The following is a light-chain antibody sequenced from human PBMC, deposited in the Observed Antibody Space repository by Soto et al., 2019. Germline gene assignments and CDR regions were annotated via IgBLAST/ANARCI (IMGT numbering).Light chain of an antibody. CDR1: SSDVGGYNY. CDR2: EVS. V-gene: IGLV2-14*01. Sequence: QSVLTQPASVSGSPGQSITISCTGTSSDVGGYNYVSWYQQHPGKAPKLMIYEVSNRPSGVSNRFSGSKSGNTASLTISGLQAEDEADYYCRSYTSSSPRVFGGGTQLTVL. CDR3: RSYTSSSPRV. J-gene: IGLJ3*02.